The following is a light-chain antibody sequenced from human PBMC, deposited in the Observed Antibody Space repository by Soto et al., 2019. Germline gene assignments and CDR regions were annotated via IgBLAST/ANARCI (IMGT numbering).Light chain of an antibody. CDR2: NNN. V-gene: IGLV1-44*01. CDR3: ATWDDSLNARGV. CDR1: RSNIGNNA. J-gene: IGLJ3*02. Sequence: QSVLTQPPSASGTPGQRVTISCSGSRSNIGNNAVSWYQHFPGTAPKLLIYNNNQWPSGVPDRFSGSKSGTSASLAISGLQSEDEADYYCATWDDSLNARGVFGGGTKVTVL.